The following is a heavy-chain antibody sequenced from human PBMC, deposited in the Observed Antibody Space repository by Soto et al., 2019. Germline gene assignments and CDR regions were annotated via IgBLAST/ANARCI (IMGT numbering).Heavy chain of an antibody. CDR1: GGSFSGYY. J-gene: IGHJ4*02. Sequence: PSETLSLTCAVYGGSFSGYYWSWIRQPPGKGLEWIGEINHSGSTNYNPSLKGRVTISVDTSKNQFSLKLSSVTAADTAVYYCASNREDTAMAHHRGQGTLVTVSS. CDR3: ASNREDTAMAHH. CDR2: INHSGST. D-gene: IGHD5-18*01. V-gene: IGHV4-34*01.